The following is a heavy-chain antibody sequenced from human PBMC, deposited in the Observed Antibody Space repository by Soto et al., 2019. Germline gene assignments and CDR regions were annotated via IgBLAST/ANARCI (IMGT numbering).Heavy chain of an antibody. D-gene: IGHD2-15*01. V-gene: IGHV5-10-1*01. CDR1: GYTLTNHW. CDR3: ARGRWYFDY. J-gene: IGHJ4*02. CDR2: MDPSDSYI. Sequence: GESPKTPRKGPGYTLTNHWITRVRQIPGKGLEGMGRMDPSDSYINYNPSFEGHVTISLDKSINTAYLQWYSLKASDTAMYYCARGRWYFDYWGQGVPVTVS.